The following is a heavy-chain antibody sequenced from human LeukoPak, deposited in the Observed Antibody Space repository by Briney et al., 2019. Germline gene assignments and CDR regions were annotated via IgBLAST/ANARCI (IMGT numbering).Heavy chain of an antibody. CDR2: ISGSGSTI. D-gene: IGHD4-17*01. Sequence: PGGSLRLSCAASGFTFSNYEMNWVRQAPGKGLEWVSYISGSGSTIYYADSVKGRFTISRDNAKNSLYLQMNSLKTEDTAVYYCTGHSSSNGDYYFDSWGQGTPATVSS. V-gene: IGHV3-48*03. CDR1: GFTFSNYE. CDR3: TGHSSSNGDYYFDS. J-gene: IGHJ4*02.